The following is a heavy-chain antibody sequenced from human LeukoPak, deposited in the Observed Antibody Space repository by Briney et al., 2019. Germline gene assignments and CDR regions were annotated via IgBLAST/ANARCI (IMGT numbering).Heavy chain of an antibody. CDR2: INPNSGGT. CDR3: ARDRGVDYCSGGSCSHYYYYMDV. D-gene: IGHD2-15*01. CDR1: GYTFTGYY. V-gene: IGHV1-2*02. J-gene: IGHJ6*03. Sequence: ASVKVSCKASGYTFTGYYMHWVRQAPGQGLEWMGWINPNSGGTNYAQKFQGRVTMTRDTSISTAYMELSRLRSDDTAVHYCARDRGVDYCSGGSCSHYYYYMDVWGKGTTVTTSS.